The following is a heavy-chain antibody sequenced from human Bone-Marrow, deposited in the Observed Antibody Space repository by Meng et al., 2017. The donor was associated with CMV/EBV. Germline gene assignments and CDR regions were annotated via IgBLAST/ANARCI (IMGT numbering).Heavy chain of an antibody. CDR1: GGSFSGYY. CDR2: INHSGST. V-gene: IGHV4-34*01. J-gene: IGHJ5*02. Sequence: SETLSLTCAVYGGSFSGYYWSWIRQPPGKGLEWIGEINHSGSTNYNPSPKSRVTISVDTSKNQFSLKLSSVTAADTAVYYCAREVVVVPAAISWFDPWGQGTLVTVSS. CDR3: AREVVVVPAAISWFDP. D-gene: IGHD2-2*02.